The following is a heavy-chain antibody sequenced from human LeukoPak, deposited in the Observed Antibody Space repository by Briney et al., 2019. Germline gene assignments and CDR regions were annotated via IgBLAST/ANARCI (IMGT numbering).Heavy chain of an antibody. D-gene: IGHD3-9*01. CDR3: ARGAPYYDILTGYLYYFDY. V-gene: IGHV4-61*01. J-gene: IGHJ4*02. CDR2: IYYSGST. CDR1: GXSVSSGSYY. Sequence: SETPSLTCTVSGXSVSSGSYYWSWIRQPPGKGLEWIGYIYYSGSTNYNPSLKSRVTISVDTSKNQFSLKLSSVTAADTAVYYCARGAPYYDILTGYLYYFDYWGQGTLVTVSS.